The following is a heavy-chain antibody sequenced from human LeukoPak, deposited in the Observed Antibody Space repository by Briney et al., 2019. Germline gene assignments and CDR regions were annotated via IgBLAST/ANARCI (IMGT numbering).Heavy chain of an antibody. D-gene: IGHD2-21*01. CDR3: ARGGGGDPFDY. CDR1: GDITHY. V-gene: IGHV4-39*07. J-gene: IGHJ4*02. CDR2: IYFSGST. Sequence: SETLSLTCTVSGDITHYWGWIRQPPGKGLECIGSIYFSGSTYYNPSLRSRVTISLDTSKKQLSLKLSSVTAADTAVYYCARGGGGDPFDYWGQGTLVTVSS.